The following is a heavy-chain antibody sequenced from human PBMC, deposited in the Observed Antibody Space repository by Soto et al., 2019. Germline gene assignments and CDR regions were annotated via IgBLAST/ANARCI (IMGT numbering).Heavy chain of an antibody. CDR3: ARGWELRFDY. CDR2: IYYSGST. V-gene: IGHV4-59*01. J-gene: IGHJ4*02. D-gene: IGHD1-26*01. Sequence: SEMLSLTCTVSGGSISSYYGSWIRQPPGKGLEWIGYIYYSGSTNYNPSLKSRVTISVDTSKNQFSLKLSSVTAADTAVYYCARGWELRFDYWGQGTLVTVSS. CDR1: GGSISSYY.